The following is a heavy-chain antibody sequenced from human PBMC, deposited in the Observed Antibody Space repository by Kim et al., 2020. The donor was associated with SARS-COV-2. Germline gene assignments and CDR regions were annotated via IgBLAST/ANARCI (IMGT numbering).Heavy chain of an antibody. J-gene: IGHJ3*02. Sequence: APVKGRFTISRDDSKNTLYLQMNSLKTEDTAVYYCTAGNYDFWSGYSFDIWGQGTMVTVSS. V-gene: IGHV3-15*01. CDR3: TAGNYDFWSGYSFDI. D-gene: IGHD3-3*01.